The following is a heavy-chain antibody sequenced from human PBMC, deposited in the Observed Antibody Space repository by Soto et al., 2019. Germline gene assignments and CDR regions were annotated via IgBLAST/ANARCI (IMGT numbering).Heavy chain of an antibody. CDR2: MTGDGRTT. CDR3: AKLYPCSGGSCYDWGGAPGAFDI. J-gene: IGHJ3*02. D-gene: IGHD2-15*01. V-gene: IGHV3-74*03. Sequence: GGSLRLSCAASGFTFGDYWMHWVRQPPGKGPEWVSRMTGDGRTTQYADSVKGRFTASRDNAKSTLYLQMNSLRAEDAAVYYCAKLYPCSGGSCYDWGGAPGAFDIWGQGTMVTVS. CDR1: GFTFGDYW.